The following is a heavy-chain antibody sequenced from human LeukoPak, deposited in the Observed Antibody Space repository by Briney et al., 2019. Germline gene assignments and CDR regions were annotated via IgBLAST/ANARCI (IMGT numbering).Heavy chain of an antibody. V-gene: IGHV3-30*04. Sequence: GKSLRLSCAASGFTFNSYSMHWVRQAPGEGLEWVAVISYDGSNKYYADSVKGRFTVSRDNSKNMLYLQLKSLRAEDTAVYYCARGGGSSGWLQFDFWGQGTLVTVSS. J-gene: IGHJ4*02. D-gene: IGHD5-24*01. CDR3: ARGGGSSGWLQFDF. CDR1: GFTFNSYS. CDR2: ISYDGSNK.